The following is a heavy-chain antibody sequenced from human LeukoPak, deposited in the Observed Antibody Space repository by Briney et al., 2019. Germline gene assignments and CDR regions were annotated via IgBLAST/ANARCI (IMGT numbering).Heavy chain of an antibody. CDR3: GSTRENY. Sequence: ASVKVSCKASGYRFTVYGVTWVRQAPGRGPEWVGWINPLNGNTHFSQNFQARLTMLADTSTSTAYMELRSLKSDDTAVYNCGSTRENYWGQGTLVTVSS. V-gene: IGHV1-18*04. D-gene: IGHD2-2*01. CDR2: INPLNGNT. CDR1: GYRFTVYG. J-gene: IGHJ4*02.